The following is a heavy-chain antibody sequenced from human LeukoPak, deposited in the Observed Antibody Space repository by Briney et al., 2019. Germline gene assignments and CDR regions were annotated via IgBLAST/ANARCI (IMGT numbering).Heavy chain of an antibody. Sequence: WETLSLTCTVYGESFSGYYWSWIRQPPGKGLEWIGEINHSGSTHYNPSLKSRVTISLDTSKNQFSLKLSSVTAADTAVYYCASTERCSTTCPLDYWGQGTLVTVSS. V-gene: IGHV4-34*01. CDR2: INHSGST. CDR3: ASTERCSTTCPLDY. D-gene: IGHD2-2*01. J-gene: IGHJ4*02. CDR1: GESFSGYY.